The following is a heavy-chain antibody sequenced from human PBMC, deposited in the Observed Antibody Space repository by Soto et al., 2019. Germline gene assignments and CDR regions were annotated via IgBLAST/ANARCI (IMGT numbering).Heavy chain of an antibody. V-gene: IGHV4-31*03. J-gene: IGHJ6*02. Sequence: QVQLQESGPGLVKPSETLSLTCTVSGGSISNGHDYWTWIRQHPGKGLEWIGYIYYSWHTFYNTSLESRLTTSVDTSKTQFSLKLSSVTAADTALYYCARDRVDTPMVPGIYSGMDAWGQGTTVIVSS. CDR3: ARDRVDTPMVPGIYSGMDA. CDR2: IYYSWHT. D-gene: IGHD5-18*01. CDR1: GGSISNGHDY.